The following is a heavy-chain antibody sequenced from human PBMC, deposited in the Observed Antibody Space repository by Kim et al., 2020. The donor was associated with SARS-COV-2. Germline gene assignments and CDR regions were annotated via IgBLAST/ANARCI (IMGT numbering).Heavy chain of an antibody. D-gene: IGHD6-19*01. V-gene: IGHV3-21*01. CDR2: ISSSSSYI. CDR1: GFTFSSYS. Sequence: GGSLRLSCAASGFTFSSYSMNWVRQAPGKGLEWVSSISSSSSYIYYADSVKGRFTISRDNAKNSLYLQMNSLRAEDTAVYYCAREVAVAGTWYFDLWGRGTLVTVSS. J-gene: IGHJ2*01. CDR3: AREVAVAGTWYFDL.